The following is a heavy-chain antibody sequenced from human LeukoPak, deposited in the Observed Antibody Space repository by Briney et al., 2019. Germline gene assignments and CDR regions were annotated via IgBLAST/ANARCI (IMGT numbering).Heavy chain of an antibody. J-gene: IGHJ6*02. CDR1: GGSFSGYY. CDR2: INHSGST. Sequence: PSETLSLTCAVYGGSFSGYYWSWIRQPPRKGLEWIGEINHSGSTNYNPSLKSRVTISVDTSKNQFSLKLSSVTAADTAVYYCARVAVPYYGMDVWGQGTTVTVSS. V-gene: IGHV4-34*01. CDR3: ARVAVPYYGMDV.